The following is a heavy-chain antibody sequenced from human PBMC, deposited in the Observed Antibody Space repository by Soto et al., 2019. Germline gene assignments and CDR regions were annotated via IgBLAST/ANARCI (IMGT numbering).Heavy chain of an antibody. CDR2: IYSGGTT. CDR1: GFTVSSNY. J-gene: IGHJ6*02. CDR3: ARGGSASGGYYYYVMEG. D-gene: IGHD3-16*01. Sequence: GGSLRLSCTASGFTVSSNYMSWVRQAPGKGLEWVSVIYSGGTTYYADSMKGRFTISRDNSKNTLYLQMNSLRAEDTAVYYCARGGSASGGYYYYVMEGWGQGTTVTVSS. V-gene: IGHV3-66*01.